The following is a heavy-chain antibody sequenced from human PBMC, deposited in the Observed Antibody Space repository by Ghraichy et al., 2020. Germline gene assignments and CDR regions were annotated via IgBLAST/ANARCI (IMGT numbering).Heavy chain of an antibody. CDR2: ISSSSYI. V-gene: IGHV3-21*01. CDR3: ARVGCSGGSCYFYYYGMDV. J-gene: IGHJ6*02. CDR1: GFTFSSYS. Sequence: GGSLRLSCAASGFTFSSYSMNWVRQAPGKGLEWVSSISSSSYIYYADSVKGRFTISRDNAKNSLYLQMNSLRAEDTAVYYCARVGCSGGSCYFYYYGMDVWGQGTTVTVSS. D-gene: IGHD2-15*01.